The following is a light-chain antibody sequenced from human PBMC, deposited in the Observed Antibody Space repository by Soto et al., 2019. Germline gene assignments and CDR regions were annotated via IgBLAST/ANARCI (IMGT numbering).Light chain of an antibody. J-gene: IGKJ2*01. CDR3: QQDTRSPDT. V-gene: IGKV1-5*03. CDR2: VAS. Sequence: DIQMTQSPSTLSASVGDRVTITCRASQSVSTWLAWYQQKPGKAPKILIYVASSLESGVPSRFSGSGSGTEFTLTISSLQHDDFATYYCQQDTRSPDTFGQGTKLEI. CDR1: QSVSTW.